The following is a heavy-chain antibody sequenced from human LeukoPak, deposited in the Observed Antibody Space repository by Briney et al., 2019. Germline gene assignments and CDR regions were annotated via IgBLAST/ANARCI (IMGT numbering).Heavy chain of an antibody. V-gene: IGHV3-23*01. D-gene: IGHD2-2*01. CDR3: AKPRGVYCSSTSCYSGYFDY. CDR1: GFTFSSYA. Sequence: GGSLRLSCAASGFTFSSYAMSWVRQAPGKGLEWVSLISGSGGSTYYADSVRGRFTISRDNSKNTLYLQMNSLRAEDTAVYYCAKPRGVYCSSTSCYSGYFDYWGQGTLVTVPS. J-gene: IGHJ4*02. CDR2: ISGSGGST.